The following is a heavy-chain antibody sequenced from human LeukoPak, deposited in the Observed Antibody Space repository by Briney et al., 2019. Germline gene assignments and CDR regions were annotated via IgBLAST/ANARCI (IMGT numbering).Heavy chain of an antibody. Sequence: ASVKVSCEASGYTFTSYYMHWVRQAPGQGLEWMGIINPSGGSTSYAQKFQGRVTMTRDTSTSTVYMELSSLRSEDTAVYYCARDWGTGDFDYWGQGTLVTVSS. CDR2: INPSGGST. J-gene: IGHJ4*02. CDR3: ARDWGTGDFDY. V-gene: IGHV1-46*01. CDR1: GYTFTSYY. D-gene: IGHD7-27*01.